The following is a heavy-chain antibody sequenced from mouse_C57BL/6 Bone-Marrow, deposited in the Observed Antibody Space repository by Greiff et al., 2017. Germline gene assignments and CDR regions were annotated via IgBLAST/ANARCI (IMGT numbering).Heavy chain of an antibody. CDR3: ARKGPHAMDY. V-gene: IGHV5-12*01. CDR1: GFTFSDYY. CDR2: ISNGGGST. J-gene: IGHJ4*01. D-gene: IGHD3-3*01. Sequence: EVQLVESGGGLVQPGGSLKLSCAASGFTFSDYYMYWVRQTPEKRLEWVAYISNGGGSTYYPDTVKGRFTISRDNAKNTLYLQMSRLKSEDTAMYYCARKGPHAMDYWGQGTSVTVSS.